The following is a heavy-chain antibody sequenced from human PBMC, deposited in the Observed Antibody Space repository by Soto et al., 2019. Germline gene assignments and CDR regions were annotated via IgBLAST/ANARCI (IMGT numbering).Heavy chain of an antibody. D-gene: IGHD3-10*01. Sequence: QVQLVVSGGGVVQPGRSLRLSCAASGFRNYGMHWVRQAPGKGLEWVALIWHDGSKKHYADSVKGRFTISRDDSKNTVDLQMNGLRADDTAVYYCARDRGDFGSGGSFFDYLGQGTLVTVSP. CDR3: ARDRGDFGSGGSFFDY. J-gene: IGHJ4*02. V-gene: IGHV3-33*01. CDR2: IWHDGSKK. CDR1: GFRNYG.